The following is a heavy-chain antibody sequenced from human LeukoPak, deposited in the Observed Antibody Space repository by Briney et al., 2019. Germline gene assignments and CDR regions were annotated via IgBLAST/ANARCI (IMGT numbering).Heavy chain of an antibody. J-gene: IGHJ4*02. V-gene: IGHV3-11*06. CDR1: GFTFSDYY. Sequence: GGSLRLSCAASGFTFSDYYMSWIRQAPGKGLEWVSYISSSSSYTNYADSVKGRFTISRDNAKNSLYLQMNSLRAEDTAVYYRARDRTYYDYVWGSYPHDYWGQGTLVTVSS. CDR3: ARDRTYYDYVWGSYPHDY. CDR2: ISSSSSYT. D-gene: IGHD3-16*02.